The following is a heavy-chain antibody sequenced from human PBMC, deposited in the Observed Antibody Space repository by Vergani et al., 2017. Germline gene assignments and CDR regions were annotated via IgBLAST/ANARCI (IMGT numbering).Heavy chain of an antibody. CDR2: IYYSGST. CDR1: GGSISSYH. CDR3: ARSSGYKSGWYFDL. Sequence: QVQLQESGPGLVKPSETLSLTCTVSGGSISSYHWSWIRQPPGKGLEWIGYIYYSGSTNYNPSLKSRVTISVDTSKNQFSLKLSSVTAADTAVYYCARSSGYKSGWYFDLWGRGTLVTVSS. J-gene: IGHJ2*01. D-gene: IGHD5-12*01. V-gene: IGHV4-59*01.